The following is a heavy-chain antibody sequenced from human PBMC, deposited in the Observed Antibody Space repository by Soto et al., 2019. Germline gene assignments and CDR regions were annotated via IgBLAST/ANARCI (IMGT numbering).Heavy chain of an antibody. CDR2: IAYDGSDK. CDR3: ERDRAPYGGNLAFGY. J-gene: IGHJ4*02. CDR1: GFSFSTYA. V-gene: IGHV3-30-3*01. D-gene: IGHD2-21*02. Sequence: QLVESGGGVVQPGGSLRLSCAASGFSFSTYAMHWVRQAPGKGLERVAVIAYDGSDKFYADSVKGRLTISRDNSRYTLYLQMNSLGPEDMAVYYCERDRAPYGGNLAFGYWGQGTLVTVAS.